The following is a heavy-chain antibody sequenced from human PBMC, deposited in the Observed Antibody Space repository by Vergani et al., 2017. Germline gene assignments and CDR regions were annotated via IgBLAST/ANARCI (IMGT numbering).Heavy chain of an antibody. Sequence: QLQLQESGSGLVKPSQTLSLTCAVSGGSISSGGYSWSWIRQPPGKGLEWIGYIYHSRSTYYNPSLKSRVTISVDRSKNQFSLKLSSVTAADTAVYYCARVGDYYDSSGYYGYAFDIWGQGTMVTVSS. J-gene: IGHJ3*02. CDR1: GGSISSGGYS. D-gene: IGHD3-22*01. V-gene: IGHV4-30-2*01. CDR3: ARVGDYYDSSGYYGYAFDI. CDR2: IYHSRST.